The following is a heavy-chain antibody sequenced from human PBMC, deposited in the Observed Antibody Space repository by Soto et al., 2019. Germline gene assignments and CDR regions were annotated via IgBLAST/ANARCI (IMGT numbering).Heavy chain of an antibody. CDR2: VISLFGTA. CDR1: GGTFSSHS. Sequence: VQLMQSGAEVKKPGSSVKVSCKASGGTFSSHSINWVRQAPGQGLEWMGGVISLFGTANYAHNFKGRVTITADQSTSTDYMELNSLRSDDTAVYYSAREVGYGDFSAALLDWGQGTLVTVSS. V-gene: IGHV1-69*01. CDR3: AREVGYGDFSAALLD. D-gene: IGHD4-17*01. J-gene: IGHJ4*02.